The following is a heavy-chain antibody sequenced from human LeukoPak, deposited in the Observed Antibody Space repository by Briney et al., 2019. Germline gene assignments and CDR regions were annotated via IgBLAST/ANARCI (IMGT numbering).Heavy chain of an antibody. CDR1: GGSISSSRDY. D-gene: IGHD3/OR15-3a*01. CDR2: IYYSGNT. V-gene: IGHV4-39*01. J-gene: IGHJ4*02. CDR3: ARQTGSGLFILP. Sequence: SETLSLTCTVSGGSISSSRDYWAWIRQPPGKGLEWIGSIYYSGNTYYNASLKSQVSISIDTSKNQFSLRLTSVTAADTAVYYCARQTGSGLFILPGGQGTLVTVSS.